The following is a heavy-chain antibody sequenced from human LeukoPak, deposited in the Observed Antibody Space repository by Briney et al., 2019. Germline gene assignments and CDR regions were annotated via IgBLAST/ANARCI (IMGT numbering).Heavy chain of an antibody. J-gene: IGHJ5*02. CDR3: ARDTRLRYFDWFSLTGVFDP. V-gene: IGHV1-2*02. D-gene: IGHD3-9*01. CDR1: GYTFTGYY. CDR2: INPNSGGT. Sequence: ASVKVSCKASGYTFTGYYMHWVRQAPGQGLEWMGWINPNSGGTNYAQKFQGRVTMTRDTSISTAYMELSRLRSDDTAVYYCARDTRLRYFDWFSLTGVFDPWGQGTLVTVSS.